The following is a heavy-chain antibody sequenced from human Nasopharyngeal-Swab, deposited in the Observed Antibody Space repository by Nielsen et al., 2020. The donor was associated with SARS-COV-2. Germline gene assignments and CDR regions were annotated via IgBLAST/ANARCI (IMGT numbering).Heavy chain of an antibody. V-gene: IGHV3-21*01. J-gene: IGHJ4*02. CDR3: ARDYGGWFDY. D-gene: IGHD4-23*01. CDR1: AFTFSIYT. Sequence: GESLKISCAASAFTFSIYTMNWVRQAPGKGLEWVSSISGSTNYIYSADSVKGRFTISRDNAKNSLFLQINSLRAEDTAVYYCARDYGGWFDYWGQGTLVTVSS. CDR2: ISGSTNYI.